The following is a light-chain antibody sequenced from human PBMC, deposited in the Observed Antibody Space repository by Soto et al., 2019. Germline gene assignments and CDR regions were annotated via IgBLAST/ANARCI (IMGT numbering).Light chain of an antibody. CDR3: TSYTSSSTYV. CDR1: SSDVGSYNY. J-gene: IGLJ1*01. CDR2: DVS. Sequence: QSVLTQPASVSGSPGQSITIFCTGTSSDVGSYNYVSWYQQHPGRAPKLMIYDVSSRPSGVSNRSSGSKSGNTASLTISGLQAEDEADYFCTSYTSSSTYVFGTGTKVTVL. V-gene: IGLV2-14*03.